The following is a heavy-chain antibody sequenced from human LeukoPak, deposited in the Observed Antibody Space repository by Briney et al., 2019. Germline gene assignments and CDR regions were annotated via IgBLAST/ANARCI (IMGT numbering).Heavy chain of an antibody. Sequence: SVKVSCKASGGTFSSYAISWVRQAPGQGLEWMGRIIPILGIANYAQKSQGRVTITADKSTSTAYMELSSLRSEDTAVYYCARLIGYCTNGVCYPDYWGQGTLVTVSS. V-gene: IGHV1-69*04. CDR3: ARLIGYCTNGVCYPDY. J-gene: IGHJ4*02. CDR1: GGTFSSYA. D-gene: IGHD2-8*01. CDR2: IIPILGIA.